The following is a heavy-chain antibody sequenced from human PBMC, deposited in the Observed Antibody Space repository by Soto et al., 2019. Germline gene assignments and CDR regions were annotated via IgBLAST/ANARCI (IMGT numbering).Heavy chain of an antibody. CDR2: VDASGHT. CDR3: ARDVGGSVVPHWFDP. V-gene: IGHV4-4*07. D-gene: IGHD3-22*01. Sequence: QVQLQESGPGLVKASETLSLSCTVSGHSISADYWSWIRQPAGKRLEGIGRVDASGHTNYNPSRKSRVTMSVDTSKNQFFLKVRSVTAADAAMYFCARDVGGSVVPHWFDPWGQGALVTVSS. CDR1: GHSISADY. J-gene: IGHJ5*02.